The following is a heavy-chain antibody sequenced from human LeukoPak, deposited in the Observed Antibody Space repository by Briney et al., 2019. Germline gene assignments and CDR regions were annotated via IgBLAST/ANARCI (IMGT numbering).Heavy chain of an antibody. Sequence: ASVKVSCKASGDTFSNYAISWVRQAPGQGLEWMGGIIPIFGTAKYAQKFQGRVTITADTSTSTAYMELSSLRSEDTAVYYCARGRYFDWLVSYWGQGTLVTVSS. CDR2: IIPIFGTA. J-gene: IGHJ4*02. D-gene: IGHD3-9*01. V-gene: IGHV1-69*06. CDR3: ARGRYFDWLVSY. CDR1: GDTFSNYA.